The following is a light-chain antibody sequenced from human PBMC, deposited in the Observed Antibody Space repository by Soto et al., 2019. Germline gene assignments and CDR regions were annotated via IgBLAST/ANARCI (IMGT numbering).Light chain of an antibody. Sequence: QSALTQPASVSGSPGQSITISCTGTSSDVGSYNLVSWYQQHPGRAPKLMIYEITKRPSGVSDRFSGSKSGNTASLTISGLQAEDEAYYHCCSYAGSSTYVIFGGGTKLTVL. CDR2: EIT. V-gene: IGLV2-23*02. CDR1: SSDVGSYNL. J-gene: IGLJ2*01. CDR3: CSYAGSSTYVI.